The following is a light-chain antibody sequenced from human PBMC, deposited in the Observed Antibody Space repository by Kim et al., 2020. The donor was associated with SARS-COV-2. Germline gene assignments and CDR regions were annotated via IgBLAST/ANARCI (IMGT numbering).Light chain of an antibody. CDR1: QSVNSNY. J-gene: IGKJ4*01. Sequence: IVLTQSPGTLSLSPGERATLSCRASQSVNSNYLAWYQQKPGQAPRLLIYAASNRATGIPDRFSGSGSGTDFTLTISRLEPEDFAVYSCQRYGNSLALTFGGGTKVDIK. V-gene: IGKV3-20*01. CDR3: QRYGNSLALT. CDR2: AAS.